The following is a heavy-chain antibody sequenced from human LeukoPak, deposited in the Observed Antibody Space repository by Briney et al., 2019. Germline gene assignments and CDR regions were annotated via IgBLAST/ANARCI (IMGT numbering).Heavy chain of an antibody. CDR3: ATHVMNWYYDILTGSGMDV. V-gene: IGHV4-39*01. CDR2: IYYNGST. CDR1: GGSISSSSYY. D-gene: IGHD3-9*01. Sequence: PSETLSLTCTVSGGSISSSSYYWAWIRQPPGKGLEWIGSIYYNGSTYYNPSLKSRFTISVDTSKNKFSLKLSSVTSADTAVYYCATHVMNWYYDILTGSGMDVWGQGTTVTVSS. J-gene: IGHJ6*02.